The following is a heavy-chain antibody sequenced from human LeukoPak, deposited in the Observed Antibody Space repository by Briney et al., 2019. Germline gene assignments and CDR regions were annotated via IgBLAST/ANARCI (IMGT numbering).Heavy chain of an antibody. D-gene: IGHD5-18*01. Sequence: ASVKVSCEASGYTLTGYYMHWLRQAPGQGLEWMGWINPNSGGTSYAQKFQGRVTMTRDTSISTAYMELSRLTSDDTALYYCARGPHTGAFDIWGQGTMVTVSS. CDR3: ARGPHTGAFDI. J-gene: IGHJ3*02. V-gene: IGHV1-2*02. CDR1: GYTLTGYY. CDR2: INPNSGGT.